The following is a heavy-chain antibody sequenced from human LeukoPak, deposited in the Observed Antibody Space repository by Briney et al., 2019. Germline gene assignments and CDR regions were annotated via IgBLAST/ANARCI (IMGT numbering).Heavy chain of an antibody. CDR2: IYTSGST. V-gene: IGHV4-4*07. CDR3: ARSDVTVTKGYYYYYMDV. Sequence: SETLSLTCTISGGSISSYYWSWIRQPAGKGLEWIGRIYTSGSTNYNPSLKGRVTMSVDTSKNQFSLKLSSVTAADTAVYYCARSDVTVTKGYYYYYMDVWGKGTTVTVSS. D-gene: IGHD4-17*01. J-gene: IGHJ6*03. CDR1: GGSISSYY.